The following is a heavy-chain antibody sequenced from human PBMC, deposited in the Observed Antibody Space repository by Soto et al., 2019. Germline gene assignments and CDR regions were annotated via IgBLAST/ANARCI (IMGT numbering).Heavy chain of an antibody. J-gene: IGHJ6*02. D-gene: IGHD2-15*01. CDR3: ARDRGYDAHDYYYNAMDV. CDR2: ISGSGGST. V-gene: IGHV3-23*01. CDR1: GFTFSSYA. Sequence: GGSLRLSCAASGFTFSSYAMSWVRQAPGKGLEWVSAISGSGGSTFYADSVKGRFTVSRDNAKNSLYLQMNSLRAEDTAVYYCARDRGYDAHDYYYNAMDVWGQGTMVTVSS.